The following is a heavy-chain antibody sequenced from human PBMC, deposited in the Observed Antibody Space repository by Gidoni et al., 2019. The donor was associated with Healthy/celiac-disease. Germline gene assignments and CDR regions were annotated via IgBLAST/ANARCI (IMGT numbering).Heavy chain of an antibody. Sequence: QVQLQESGPGLVKPSETLSLTCTVPGGSISSYYWSWIRQPPGKGLEWIGYIYYSGSTNYNPSLKSRVTISVDTSKNQFSLKLSSVTAADTAVYYCARDGLGQQLVSEVGPHWFDPWGQGTLVTVSS. D-gene: IGHD6-13*01. CDR3: ARDGLGQQLVSEVGPHWFDP. CDR2: IYYSGST. J-gene: IGHJ5*02. V-gene: IGHV4-59*01. CDR1: GGSISSYY.